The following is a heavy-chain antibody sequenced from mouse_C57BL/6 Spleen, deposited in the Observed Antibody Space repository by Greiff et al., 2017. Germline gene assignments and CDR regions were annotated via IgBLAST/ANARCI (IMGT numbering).Heavy chain of an antibody. CDR3: AGHYAMGG. J-gene: IGHJ4*01. CDR1: GYTFTSYW. Sequence: VQLQQPGAELVRPGASVKLSCKASGYTFTSYWMNWVKQRPIQGLEWIGNIYPSNSDTHYNQKFKDKATLTVDTSSSTAYMQLSSLTSEDSAVYYCAGHYAMGGWGQGTTVTVAS. V-gene: IGHV1-52*01. CDR2: IYPSNSDT.